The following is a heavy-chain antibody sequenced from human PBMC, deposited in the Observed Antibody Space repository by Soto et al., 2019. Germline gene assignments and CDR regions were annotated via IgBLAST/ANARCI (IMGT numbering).Heavy chain of an antibody. J-gene: IGHJ6*02. CDR2: ISSNGGST. CDR1: GFTFSSYA. Sequence: GGSLRLSCSASGFTFSSYAMHWVRQAPGKGLEYVSAISSNGGSTYYADSVKGRFTISRDNSKNTLYLQMSSLRAEDTAVHYCVKDPGQWFGEAYGMDVWGQGTTVTVSS. D-gene: IGHD3-10*01. V-gene: IGHV3-64D*08. CDR3: VKDPGQWFGEAYGMDV.